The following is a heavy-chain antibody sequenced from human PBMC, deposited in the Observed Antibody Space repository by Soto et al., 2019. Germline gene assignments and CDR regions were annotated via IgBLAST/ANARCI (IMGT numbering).Heavy chain of an antibody. J-gene: IGHJ4*02. V-gene: IGHV3-30*18. Sequence: GGSLGSSCEGSGFTFRNYGLHWFRQAQGKGLEWLAVIPYDGSHKYYADSVKGRFTISRDNSNNMLYLQMDSLRAEDTAVYYCAKDGAPRYCSRSSCHPAGAYWGQGTRVTVSS. CDR2: IPYDGSHK. CDR1: GFTFRNYG. CDR3: AKDGAPRYCSRSSCHPAGAY. D-gene: IGHD2-15*01.